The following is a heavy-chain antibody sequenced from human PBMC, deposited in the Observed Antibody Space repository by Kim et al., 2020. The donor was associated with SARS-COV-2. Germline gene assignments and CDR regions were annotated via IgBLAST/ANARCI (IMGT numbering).Heavy chain of an antibody. Sequence: SETLSLTCAVYGVSFSGYYWSWIRQPPGKGLEWIGEISHSGSTNYNPSLKSRVTISVDTSKNQFSLKLTSVTAADTAVYYCARGVVGAFYYFDYWGQGTL. CDR3: ARGVVGAFYYFDY. CDR1: GVSFSGYY. J-gene: IGHJ4*02. CDR2: ISHSGST. V-gene: IGHV4-34*01. D-gene: IGHD2-15*01.